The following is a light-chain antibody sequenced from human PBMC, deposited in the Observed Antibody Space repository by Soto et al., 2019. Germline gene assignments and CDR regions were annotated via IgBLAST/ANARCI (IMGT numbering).Light chain of an antibody. Sequence: DIQMTQSPSSLSASXGDRVSITCRASQSISTWLAWYQQQPGGAPRLLIYDASSLQSGVPSRFSGNGSGTEFTLTISSLQPDDFSSYYCQHYYNYPWTFGQGTKVDIK. J-gene: IGKJ1*01. CDR3: QHYYNYPWT. CDR2: DAS. V-gene: IGKV1-5*01. CDR1: QSISTW.